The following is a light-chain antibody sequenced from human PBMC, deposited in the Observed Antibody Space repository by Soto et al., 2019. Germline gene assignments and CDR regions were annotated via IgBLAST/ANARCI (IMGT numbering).Light chain of an antibody. V-gene: IGLV2-8*01. Sequence: QSMLTQPPSASGSPGQSVTISCTGSRSDVGDYKYVSWYQQYPGKAPKLIIYEVNRRPSGVPDRFSGSKSDNAASLTVSGLQAEDEADYYCCSYAGSSYVFGSGTKVTVL. CDR1: RSDVGDYKY. J-gene: IGLJ1*01. CDR2: EVN. CDR3: CSYAGSSYV.